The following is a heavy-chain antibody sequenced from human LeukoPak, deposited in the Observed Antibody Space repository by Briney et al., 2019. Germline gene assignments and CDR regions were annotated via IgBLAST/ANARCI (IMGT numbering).Heavy chain of an antibody. D-gene: IGHD2-15*01. CDR3: TRAGYCGGGSCYTRRSAFFDY. J-gene: IGHJ4*02. CDR2: INPSGGST. V-gene: IGHV1-46*01. CDR1: GYTFTSYY. Sequence: ASVKVSCKASGYTFTSYYMHWVRQAPGQGLDWLGIINPSGGSTNYAQKFQGRVTMTSDTSTSAVYMELSSLRSEDTAVYYCTRAGYCGGGSCYTRRSAFFDYWGQGTLVTVSS.